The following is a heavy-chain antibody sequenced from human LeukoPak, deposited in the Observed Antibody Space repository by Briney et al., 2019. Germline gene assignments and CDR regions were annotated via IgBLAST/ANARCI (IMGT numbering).Heavy chain of an antibody. V-gene: IGHV1-69*13. J-gene: IGHJ3*02. Sequence: SVKVSCKASGGTFSSYAISWVRQAPGQGLEWMGRIIPIFGTANYAQKFQGRVTITADESTSTAYMELSSLRSEDTAVYYCAECSSTSCYFGNILNMAFDIWGQGTMVTVSS. D-gene: IGHD2-2*01. CDR2: IIPIFGTA. CDR1: GGTFSSYA. CDR3: AECSSTSCYFGNILNMAFDI.